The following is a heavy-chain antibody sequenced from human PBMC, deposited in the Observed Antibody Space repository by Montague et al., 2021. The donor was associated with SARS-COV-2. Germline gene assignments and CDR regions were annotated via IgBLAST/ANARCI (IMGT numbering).Heavy chain of an antibody. J-gene: IGHJ6*02. CDR1: GGSFSGYY. CDR3: ARGRRILLWFGELLSGGDYYGMDV. Sequence: SETLSLTCAVYGGSFSGYYWSWIRQPPGKGLEWIGEINHSGSTNYNPSLRSRVTISVDTSKNQFSLKLSSVTAAATAVYYCARGRRILLWFGELLSGGDYYGMDVWGQGPTVTVSS. V-gene: IGHV4-34*01. D-gene: IGHD3-10*01. CDR2: INHSGST.